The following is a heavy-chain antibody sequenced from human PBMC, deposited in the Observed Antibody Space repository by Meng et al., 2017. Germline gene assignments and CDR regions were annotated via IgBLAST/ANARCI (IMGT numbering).Heavy chain of an antibody. CDR3: ARDYREYCSGGSCYYFDY. J-gene: IGHJ4*02. CDR1: GSTFTGYV. V-gene: IGHV1-2*06. CDR2: INPNSGGT. D-gene: IGHD2-15*01. Sequence: VQAGAELMKPWASGKFSCKASGSTFTGYVMPWVRQSPGQGLEWMGRINPNSGGTNYAQKFQGRVTMTRDTSISTAYMELSRLRSDDTAVYYCARDYREYCSGGSCYYFDYWGQGTLVTVSS.